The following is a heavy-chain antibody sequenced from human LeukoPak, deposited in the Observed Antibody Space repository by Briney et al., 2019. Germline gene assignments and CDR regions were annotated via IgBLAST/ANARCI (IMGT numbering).Heavy chain of an antibody. J-gene: IGHJ5*02. CDR1: GYTFTGCY. D-gene: IGHD3-3*01. Sequence: ASVKVSCKASGYTFTGCYMHWVRQAPGQGLEWMGWINPNSGGTNYAQKFQGRVTMTRDTSISTAYMELSRLRSDDTAVYYCARTTYYDFWSGYYSEWFDPWGQGTLVTVSS. V-gene: IGHV1-2*02. CDR2: INPNSGGT. CDR3: ARTTYYDFWSGYYSEWFDP.